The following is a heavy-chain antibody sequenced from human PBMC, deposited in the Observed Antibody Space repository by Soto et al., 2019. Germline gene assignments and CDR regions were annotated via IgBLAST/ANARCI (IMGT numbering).Heavy chain of an antibody. J-gene: IGHJ6*02. CDR2: INPNSGGT. D-gene: IGHD1-26*01. CDR1: GYTFTGYY. Sequence: GASVKVSCKASGYTFTGYYMHWVRQAPGQGLEWMGWINPNSGGTNYAQKFQGRVTMTRDTSISTAYMELSRLRSDDTAVYYCSTRGCGSYRYYYYGMDVWGQGTTVTVSS. CDR3: STRGCGSYRYYYYGMDV. V-gene: IGHV1-2*02.